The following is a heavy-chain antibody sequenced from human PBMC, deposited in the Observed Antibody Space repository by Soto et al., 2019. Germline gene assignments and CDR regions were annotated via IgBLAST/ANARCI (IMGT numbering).Heavy chain of an antibody. J-gene: IGHJ4*02. CDR2: ISSTTNYI. CDR1: GFTFTRYS. CDR3: ARESEDLTSNFDY. Sequence: SGGSLRLSCAASGFTFTRYSMNWVRQAPGKGLEWVSSISSTTNYIYYADSMKGRFTVSRDNAKNSVYLEMNSLSAEDTAVYYCARESEDLTSNFDYWGQGTLVTVSS. V-gene: IGHV3-21*01.